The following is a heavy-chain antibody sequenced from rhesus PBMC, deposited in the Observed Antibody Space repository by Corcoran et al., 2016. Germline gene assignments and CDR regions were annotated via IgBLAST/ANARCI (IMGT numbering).Heavy chain of an antibody. J-gene: IGHJ4*01. CDR2: IRSKAYGGTP. D-gene: IGHD6-43*01. CDR1: GFPCSVYY. Sequence: EVQLVESGGDLVQPGGSLRLSCAASGFPCSVYYIYWVRQAPGKGLEWVGLIRSKAYGGTPVYAASVQGRFAISRDDSKSIAYLQMSSLKTEDTAVYYCTRDSSSSGFDFWGQGVLVTVSS. CDR3: TRDSSSSGFDF. V-gene: IGHV3-184*02.